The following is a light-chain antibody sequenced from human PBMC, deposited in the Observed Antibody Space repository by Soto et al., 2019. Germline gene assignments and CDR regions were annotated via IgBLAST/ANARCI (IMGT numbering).Light chain of an antibody. CDR2: DVN. Sequence: QSALTQPASMSGSPGQSITISCTGTSSDVGGYDYVSWYQQHPGKAPKLMIYDVNHRPSGVSNRFSGSKSGSTASLTISGLQAEDEADYYCSSFASTRDVLFGGGTKLTVL. CDR3: SSFASTRDVL. CDR1: SSDVGGYDY. J-gene: IGLJ2*01. V-gene: IGLV2-14*01.